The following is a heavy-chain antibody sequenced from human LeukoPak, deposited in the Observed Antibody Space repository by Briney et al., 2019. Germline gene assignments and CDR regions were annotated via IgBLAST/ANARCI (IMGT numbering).Heavy chain of an antibody. CDR2: IYYSGST. D-gene: IGHD3-16*01. Sequence: SETLSLTCTVSGGSISSYYWSRIRQPPGKGLEWIGYIYYSGSTNYNPSLKSRVTISVDTSKNQFSLKLSSVTAADTAVYYCARTSGGIFDAFDIWGQGTMVTVSS. V-gene: IGHV4-59*01. CDR1: GGSISSYY. CDR3: ARTSGGIFDAFDI. J-gene: IGHJ3*02.